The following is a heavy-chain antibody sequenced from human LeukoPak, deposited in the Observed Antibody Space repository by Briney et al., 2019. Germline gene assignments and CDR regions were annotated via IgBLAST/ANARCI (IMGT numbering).Heavy chain of an antibody. CDR3: ARGQFLEWLFDY. CDR2: IYYSGST. CDR1: GGSLSSYY. J-gene: IGHJ4*02. Sequence: SETLSLTCTVSGGSLSSYYWSWIRQPPGKGLEWIGYIYYSGSTNYNPSLKSRVTISVDTSKNQFSLKLSSVTAADTAVYYCARGQFLEWLFDYWGQGTLVTVSS. D-gene: IGHD3-3*01. V-gene: IGHV4-59*01.